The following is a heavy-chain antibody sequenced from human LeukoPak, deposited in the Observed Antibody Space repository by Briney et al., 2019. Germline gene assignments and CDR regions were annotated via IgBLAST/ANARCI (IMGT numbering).Heavy chain of an antibody. CDR3: ARGDYTDEYYFDY. CDR2: IYDSGST. CDR1: GGSISSYY. J-gene: IGHJ4*02. Sequence: PSETLSLTCTVSGGSISSYYWSWIRQPPGKGLEWIGYIYDSGSTNYNPSLKSRVTISVDTSKNQFSLKLSSVTAADTAVYYCARGDYTDEYYFDYWGQGTLVTVSS. V-gene: IGHV4-59*01. D-gene: IGHD4-11*01.